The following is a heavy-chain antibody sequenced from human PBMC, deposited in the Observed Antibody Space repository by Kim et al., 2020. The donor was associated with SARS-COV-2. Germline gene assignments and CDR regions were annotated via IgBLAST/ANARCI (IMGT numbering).Heavy chain of an antibody. D-gene: IGHD3-10*01. V-gene: IGHV3-48*03. CDR3: ARDPVPYYYGSGSIPDYFDY. CDR2: ISSSGSTI. CDR1: GFTFSSYE. Sequence: GGSLRLSCAASGFTFSSYEMNWVHQAPGKGLEWVSYISSSGSTIYYADSVKGRFTISRDNAKNSLYLQMNSLRAEDTAVYYCARDPVPYYYGSGSIPDYFDYWGQGTLVTVSS. J-gene: IGHJ4*02.